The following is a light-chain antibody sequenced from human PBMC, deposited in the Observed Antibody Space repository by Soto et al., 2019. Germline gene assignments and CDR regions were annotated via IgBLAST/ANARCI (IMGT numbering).Light chain of an antibody. CDR1: QSISSW. J-gene: IGKJ3*01. CDR3: QEYNSYSLT. CDR2: DVS. V-gene: IGKV1-5*01. Sequence: DIQMTQSPSTLSASVGDRVTITCRASQSISSWLAWYQQKPGKAPKLLIYDVSSLESGVPSRFSGSGSGTEFTLTISSLQPDDFATYYCQEYNSYSLTFGPGTKVDIK.